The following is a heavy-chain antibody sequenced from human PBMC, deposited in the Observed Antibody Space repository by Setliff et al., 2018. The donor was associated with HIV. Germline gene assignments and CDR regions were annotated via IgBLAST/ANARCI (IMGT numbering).Heavy chain of an antibody. Sequence: SETLSLTCTVSGGSISSSSYFWGWIRQPPGKGLEWIGSIYYSGTTYYSPSLKSRIDISVDTSKNQFSLKLRSVTATDTAVYYCARLGYVTFDFDYWGQGTLVTVSS. CDR3: ARLGYVTFDFDY. J-gene: IGHJ4*02. CDR1: GGSISSSSYF. D-gene: IGHD3-16*01. CDR2: IYYSGTT. V-gene: IGHV4-39*01.